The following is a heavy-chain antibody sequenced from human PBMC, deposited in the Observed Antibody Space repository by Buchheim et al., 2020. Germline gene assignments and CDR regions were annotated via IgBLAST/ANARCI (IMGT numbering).Heavy chain of an antibody. V-gene: IGHV1-46*01. CDR1: GYTFTSYY. J-gene: IGHJ4*02. CDR2: INPSSGST. D-gene: IGHD2-15*01. Sequence: QVQLVQSGAEVKKPGASVKVSCKASGYTFTSYYVHWVRQAPGQGLEWMGIINPSSGSTSYSQKFQGRVTMTRDTSTSTVYMELSSLRSEDTAVCYCARVYCTASRCSDFDYWGQGTL. CDR3: ARVYCTASRCSDFDY.